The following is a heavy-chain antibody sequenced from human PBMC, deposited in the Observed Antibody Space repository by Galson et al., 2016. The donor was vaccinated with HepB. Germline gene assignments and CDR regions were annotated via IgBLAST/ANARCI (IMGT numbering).Heavy chain of an antibody. CDR3: AGPYYFGAFDI. CDR1: GFTVSSSY. D-gene: IGHD3-10*01. Sequence: SLRLSCAASGFTVSSSYMSWVRQAPGKGLEWVSVIYTSGNTYYADSVKGRFTISRDNSKKMLYLQMNSLRAEDTAVYYCAGPYYFGAFDIWGQGTMVTVSS. CDR2: IYTSGNT. V-gene: IGHV3-53*01. J-gene: IGHJ3*02.